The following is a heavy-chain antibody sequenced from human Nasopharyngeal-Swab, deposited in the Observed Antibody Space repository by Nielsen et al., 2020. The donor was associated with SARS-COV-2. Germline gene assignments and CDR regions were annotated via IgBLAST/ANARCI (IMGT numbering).Heavy chain of an antibody. CDR3: TRDRGARGYSYGPFRY. D-gene: IGHD5-18*01. J-gene: IGHJ4*02. V-gene: IGHV3-49*02. Sequence: WIRQPPGKGLEWVGFIRSKAYGGTTEYAASVKSRFTISRDDSKSIAYLQMSSLKTEDTAVYYCTRDRGARGYSYGPFRYWGQGTLVTVSS. CDR2: IRSKAYGGTT.